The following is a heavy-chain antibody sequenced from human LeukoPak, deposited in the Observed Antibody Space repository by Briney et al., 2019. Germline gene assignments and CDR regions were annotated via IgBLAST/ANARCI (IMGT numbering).Heavy chain of an antibody. J-gene: IGHJ4*02. CDR1: GFTFSTYW. CDR2: IKEDESAK. V-gene: IGHV3-7*01. D-gene: IGHD1-26*01. CDR3: ARDVGGSLDH. Sequence: GGSLRLSCAASGFTFSTYWMAWVRQAPGKGLEWVANIKEDESAKHQADSVEGRFTISRDNAQNSVYLQMSSLRGEDTAVYYCARDVGGSLDHWGQGTLVTVSS.